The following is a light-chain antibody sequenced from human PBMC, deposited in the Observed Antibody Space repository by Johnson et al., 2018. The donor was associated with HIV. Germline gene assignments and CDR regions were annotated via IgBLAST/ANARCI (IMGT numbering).Light chain of an antibody. V-gene: IGLV1-51*01. CDR1: SSNIGNNY. CDR2: DNN. Sequence: QSVLTQPPSVSAAPGQKVTISCSGSSSNIGNNYVSWYQQLPGTAPKLLIYDNNKRPSGIPDRFSGSKSGTSATLGITGIQTGDEADYYCGTWDSSLSAGEVFGTGNKVTVL. J-gene: IGLJ1*01. CDR3: GTWDSSLSAGEV.